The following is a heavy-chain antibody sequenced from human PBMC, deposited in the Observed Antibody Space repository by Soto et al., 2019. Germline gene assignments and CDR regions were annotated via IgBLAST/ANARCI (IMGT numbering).Heavy chain of an antibody. V-gene: IGHV2-5*01. CDR2: IYWNDDK. CDR3: AHRPGDDFWSGSRMGWFDP. D-gene: IGHD3-3*01. J-gene: IGHJ5*02. Sequence: QITLKESGPTLVKPTQTLTLTCTFSGFSLSTSGVGVGWIRQPPGKALEWLALIYWNDDKRYSPSLKSRLTITNDTSKNQVVLPMTNMDPVDTATYYCAHRPGDDFWSGSRMGWFDPWGQGTLVTVSS. CDR1: GFSLSTSGVG.